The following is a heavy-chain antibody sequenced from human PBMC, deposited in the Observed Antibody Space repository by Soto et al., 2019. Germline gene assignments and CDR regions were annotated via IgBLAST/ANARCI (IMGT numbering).Heavy chain of an antibody. D-gene: IGHD1-1*01. CDR2: IYWDDDK. CDR3: VHRAPVRGNWARCYFAS. V-gene: IGHV2-5*02. CDR1: GFSLYTSGVG. J-gene: IGHJ4*02. Sequence: QITLRESGPARVRPTQPLTLTCVFSGFSLYTSGVGVGWIRQPPGKALEYLALIYWDDDKRYNPSLKSRLASTKDTHKNQVSLTIPTFDPLDTATYFCVHRAPVRGNWARCYFASWGQGALVTVSS.